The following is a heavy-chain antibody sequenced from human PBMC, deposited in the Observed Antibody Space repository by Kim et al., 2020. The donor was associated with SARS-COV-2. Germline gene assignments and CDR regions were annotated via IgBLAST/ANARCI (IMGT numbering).Heavy chain of an antibody. CDR2: I. D-gene: IGHD6-19*01. J-gene: IGHJ4*02. CDR3: ARGVAGRGFDY. Sequence: IYYADSVTGRFTLSRDNAKNSLYLQMNSLRAEDTAVYYCARGVAGRGFDYWGQGTLVTVSS. V-gene: IGHV3-21*01.